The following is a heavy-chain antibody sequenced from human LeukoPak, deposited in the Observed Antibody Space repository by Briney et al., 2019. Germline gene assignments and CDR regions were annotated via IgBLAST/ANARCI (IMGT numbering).Heavy chain of an antibody. D-gene: IGHD5-12*01. CDR1: GYTFASYG. CDR3: ARGAHFGGYSGYGY. CDR2: ISAYNGNT. V-gene: IGHV1-18*01. Sequence: ASVKVSCKASGYTFASYGISWVRQAPGQGLEWMGWISAYNGNTNYAQKLQGRVTMTTDTSTSTAYMELRSLRSDDTAVYYCARGAHFGGYSGYGYWGQGTLVTVSS. J-gene: IGHJ4*02.